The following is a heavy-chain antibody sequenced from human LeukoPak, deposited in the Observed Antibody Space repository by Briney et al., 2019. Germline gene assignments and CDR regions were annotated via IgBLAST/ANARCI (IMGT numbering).Heavy chain of an antibody. J-gene: IGHJ4*02. CDR3: AKTRDTVLNEY. CDR2: ISPYNGHT. CDR1: GYTFTSYD. Sequence: GASVKVSCKASGYTFTSYDINWVRQAPGQGLEWMGWISPYNGHTNYAPNLQDRLTMTTDTSTSTAYMELRSLRSDDTAVYYCAKTRDTVLNEYWGQGTLVTVSS. V-gene: IGHV1-18*01.